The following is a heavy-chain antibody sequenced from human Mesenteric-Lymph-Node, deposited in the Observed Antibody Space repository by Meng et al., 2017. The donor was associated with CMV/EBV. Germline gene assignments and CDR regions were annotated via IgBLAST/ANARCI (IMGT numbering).Heavy chain of an antibody. CDR1: GYTFTGYY. CDR3: ARDFDY. Sequence: SVKVSCKASGYTFTGYYMHWVRQAPGQGLEWMGRIIPILGIANYAQKFQGRVTITADKSTSTAYMELSSLRSEDTAVYYCARDFDYWGQGTLVTVSS. V-gene: IGHV1-69*04. J-gene: IGHJ4*02. CDR2: IIPILGIA.